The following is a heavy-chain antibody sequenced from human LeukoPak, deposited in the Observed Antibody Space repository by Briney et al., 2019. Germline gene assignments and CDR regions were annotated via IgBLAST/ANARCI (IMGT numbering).Heavy chain of an antibody. D-gene: IGHD2-21*01. CDR3: ARATASNWFDP. CDR2: IKQDGSEK. V-gene: IGHV3-7*01. Sequence: PGGSLRLSCAASGFTFSSYWISCARQPPGKGRGWWANIKQDGSEKYYVESVKGRFTISRDNAKNSLYLQMNSLRAEDTAVYYCARATASNWFDPWGQGALVTVSS. J-gene: IGHJ5*02. CDR1: GFTFSSYW.